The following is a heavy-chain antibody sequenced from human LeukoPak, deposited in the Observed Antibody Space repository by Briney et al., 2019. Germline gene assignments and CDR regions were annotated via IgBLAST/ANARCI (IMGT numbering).Heavy chain of an antibody. J-gene: IGHJ4*02. CDR1: GGSISSSSYY. Sequence: SETLSLTCTVSGGSISSSSYYWGWIRQPPGKGLEWIGSIYYSGSTYYNPSLKSRVTISVDTSKNQFSLKLSSVTAADTAVYYCARGWDPRYFDYWGQGTLVTVSS. V-gene: IGHV4-39*07. D-gene: IGHD1-26*01. CDR2: IYYSGST. CDR3: ARGWDPRYFDY.